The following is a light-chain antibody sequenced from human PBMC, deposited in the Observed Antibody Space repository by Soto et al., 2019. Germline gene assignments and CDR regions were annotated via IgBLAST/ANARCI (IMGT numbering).Light chain of an antibody. J-gene: IGKJ1*01. V-gene: IGKV3-15*01. CDR3: QQANDWPPT. CDR2: GAS. Sequence: EIVLTQSPGTLSLSPGEGATLSCRASQSISSNFLAWYQQKRGQAPRLLIHGASNRATGIPARFSGSGSGTEFTLTISSLQSEDFAVYYCQQANDWPPTFGQGTRV. CDR1: QSISSNF.